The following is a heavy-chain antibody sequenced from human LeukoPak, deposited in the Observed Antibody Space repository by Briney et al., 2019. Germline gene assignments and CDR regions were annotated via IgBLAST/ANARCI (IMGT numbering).Heavy chain of an antibody. CDR3: ARGGGCSSTSCYTNPYYYYYYMDV. CDR2: IRYDGSNK. V-gene: IGHV3-30*02. J-gene: IGHJ6*03. CDR1: GFTFSSYG. Sequence: GGSLRLSCAASGFTFSSYGMHWVRQAPGKGLEWVAFIRYDGSNKYYADSVKGRFTISRDNAKNSLYLQMNSLRAEDTAVYYCARGGGCSSTSCYTNPYYYYYYMDVWGKGTTVTVSS. D-gene: IGHD2-2*01.